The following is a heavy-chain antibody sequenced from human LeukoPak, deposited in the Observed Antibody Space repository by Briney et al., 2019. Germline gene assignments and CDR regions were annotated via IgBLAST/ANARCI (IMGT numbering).Heavy chain of an antibody. CDR2: ASHAGIT. J-gene: IGHJ4*02. CDR1: GASFVGRH. D-gene: IGHD1-7*01. CDR3: ARGRANWDYDFDY. V-gene: IGHV4-34*01. Sequence: SETLSLTCAVHGASFVGRHWSWIRQPPGKGLEWLGEASHAGITNYNPSLKSRVSISVDTSKDQFSLNLASVTAADTATYYCARGRANWDYDFDYWGPGALVTVSS.